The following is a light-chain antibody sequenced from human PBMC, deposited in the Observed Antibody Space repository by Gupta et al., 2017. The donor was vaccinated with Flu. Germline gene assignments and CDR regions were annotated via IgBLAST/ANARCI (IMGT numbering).Light chain of an antibody. CDR3: QQYDTYPFV. J-gene: IGKJ3*01. CDR1: QDISYH. V-gene: IGKV1-16*01. Sequence: DVQMTQSPSSLSASVGDRVTITCRASQDISYHLAWFHQKPGKAPKSLIYAASSLQRGVPSRFSGSGSGTEFSLTISSLQPEDFATYYCQQYDTYPFVFGPGTRVDMK. CDR2: AAS.